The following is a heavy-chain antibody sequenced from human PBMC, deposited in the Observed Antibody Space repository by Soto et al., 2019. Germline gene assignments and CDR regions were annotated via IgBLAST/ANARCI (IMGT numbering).Heavy chain of an antibody. CDR2: IYTSGST. CDR3: ARVAKGYSYGLDPSFYFDY. CDR1: GGSISIYY. J-gene: IGHJ4*02. V-gene: IGHV4-4*07. Sequence: SETLSLTCTVSGGSISIYYWSWIRQPAGKGLEWIGRIYTSGSTNYNPSLKSRVTMSVDTSKNQFSLKLSSVTAADTAVYYCARVAKGYSYGLDPSFYFDYWGQGTLVTVSS. D-gene: IGHD5-18*01.